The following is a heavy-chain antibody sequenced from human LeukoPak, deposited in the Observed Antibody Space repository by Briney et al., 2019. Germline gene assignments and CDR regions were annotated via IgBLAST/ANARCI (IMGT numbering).Heavy chain of an antibody. J-gene: IGHJ4*02. CDR2: IYSGGST. D-gene: IGHD3-22*01. CDR3: ARVPSSPDSSGYYYGYYFDY. CDR1: GFTVSSNY. Sequence: GGSLRLSCAASGFTVSSNYRSWVRQAPGKGLEWVSVIYSGGSTYYADSVKGRFTISRDTSKNTLYLQMNSLRAEDTAVYYCARVPSSPDSSGYYYGYYFDYWGQGTLVTVSS. V-gene: IGHV3-66*01.